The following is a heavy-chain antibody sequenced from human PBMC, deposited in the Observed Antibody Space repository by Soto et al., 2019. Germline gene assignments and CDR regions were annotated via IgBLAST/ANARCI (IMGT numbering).Heavy chain of an antibody. D-gene: IGHD6-19*01. Sequence: EVQLVESGGGLVKPGGSLRLSCAGSGFTFSNFWMNWVRQAPGKGLEWVGRIKSTADGGTTDYTAPVKGRFTISRDDSKNTLYLQMNSLETEDTAVYYCITDTGITVPWGQGTLVTVSS. CDR1: GFTFSNFW. CDR3: ITDTGITVP. CDR2: IKSTADGGTT. V-gene: IGHV3-15*07. J-gene: IGHJ5*02.